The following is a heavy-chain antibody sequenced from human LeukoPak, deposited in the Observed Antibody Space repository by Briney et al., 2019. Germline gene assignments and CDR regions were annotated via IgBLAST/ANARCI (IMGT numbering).Heavy chain of an antibody. J-gene: IGHJ4*02. CDR3: ARGGVRGPYYFDY. Sequence: PGGSLRLSCAASGFTFSSYAMHWVRQAPGKGLEWVAVISYDGSNKYYADSVKGRFTTSRDNSKNTLYLQMNSLRAEDTAVYYCARGGVRGPYYFDYWGQGTLVTVSS. CDR2: ISYDGSNK. D-gene: IGHD3-3*01. CDR1: GFTFSSYA. V-gene: IGHV3-30*04.